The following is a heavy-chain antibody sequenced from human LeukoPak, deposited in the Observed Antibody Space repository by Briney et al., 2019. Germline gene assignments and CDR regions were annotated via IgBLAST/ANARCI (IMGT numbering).Heavy chain of an antibody. CDR3: ARESCGSTSCYYHFDY. J-gene: IGHJ4*02. CDR1: GVTVSSNY. CDR2: IYSGGNT. Sequence: GWSLRLSCAASGVTVSSNYMSWVRQAPGKGLEWVSVIYSGGNTYYADSVKGRFTISIDNSKNTLYLQMNSLRAEDTAVYYCARESCGSTSCYYHFDYWGQGTLVTVSS. V-gene: IGHV3-66*01. D-gene: IGHD2-2*01.